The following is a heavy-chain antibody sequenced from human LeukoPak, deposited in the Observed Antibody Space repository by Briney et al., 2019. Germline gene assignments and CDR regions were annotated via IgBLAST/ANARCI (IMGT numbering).Heavy chain of an antibody. CDR1: GYTFTKYA. D-gene: IGHD3-3*01. J-gene: IGHJ4*02. Sequence: GASVKVSCKASGYTFTKYAVNWVRQAPGQGLEWMGWINPNSGGTNYAQKFQGRVTMTRDTSISTAYMELSRLRSDDTAVYYCARGGSSGEWFSHLDYWGQGTLVTVSS. CDR3: ARGGSSGEWFSHLDY. CDR2: INPNSGGT. V-gene: IGHV1-2*02.